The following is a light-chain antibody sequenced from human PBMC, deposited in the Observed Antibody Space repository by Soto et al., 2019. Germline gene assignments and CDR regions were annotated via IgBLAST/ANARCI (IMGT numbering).Light chain of an antibody. V-gene: IGKV1-5*03. J-gene: IGKJ2*01. Sequence: DSQMTQSPSTLSASVGDRVTITCRASQRSSRSLAWYQQKPGKAPKGQIYEASSLDSGVPSRFRGSGSGTECTLSISSLQSDGVVTYDCQQYQSKAYTYGRGKKLEL. CDR1: QRSSRS. CDR3: QQYQSKAYT. CDR2: EAS.